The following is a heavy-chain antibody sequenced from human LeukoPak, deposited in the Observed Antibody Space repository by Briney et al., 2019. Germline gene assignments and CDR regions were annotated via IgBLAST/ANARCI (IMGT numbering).Heavy chain of an antibody. CDR3: AREGQWLEFDY. J-gene: IGHJ4*02. CDR2: IYTRGST. CDR1: GGSINSYY. Sequence: PSETLSLTCTVSGGSINSYYWSWTRQPAGKGLEWIGRIYTRGSTNYNSSLKSRVTMSVDTSKNQFSLKLSSVTAADTAVYYCAREGQWLEFDYWGQGALVTVSS. V-gene: IGHV4-4*07. D-gene: IGHD6-19*01.